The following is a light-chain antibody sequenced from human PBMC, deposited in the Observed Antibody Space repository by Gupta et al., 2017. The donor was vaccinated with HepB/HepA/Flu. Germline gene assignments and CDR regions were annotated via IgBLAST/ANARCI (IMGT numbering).Light chain of an antibody. CDR3: QQSSRYFLT. CDR1: QPIDTW. CDR2: RES. J-gene: IGKJ2*01. Sequence: DSLLLSSPSTLPASVGDRVTITCRASQPIDTWLAWYQEKPGKAANLLIYRESRLKSGVPTRCGGGGSRKEFTLTTRSVQADDVATYYYQQSSRYFLTFGQGTKVEIK. V-gene: IGKV1-5*03.